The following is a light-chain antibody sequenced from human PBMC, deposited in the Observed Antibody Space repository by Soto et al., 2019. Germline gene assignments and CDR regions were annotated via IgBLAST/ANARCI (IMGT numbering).Light chain of an antibody. CDR1: QSVSSY. V-gene: IGKV3-11*01. Sequence: PGERATLSCRASQSVSSYLAWYQQKPGQAPRLLIYDASNRATGIPARFSGSGSGTDFTLTISSLEPEDFAVYYCQQRSNWPPYTFGQGTKLEI. CDR2: DAS. CDR3: QQRSNWPPYT. J-gene: IGKJ2*01.